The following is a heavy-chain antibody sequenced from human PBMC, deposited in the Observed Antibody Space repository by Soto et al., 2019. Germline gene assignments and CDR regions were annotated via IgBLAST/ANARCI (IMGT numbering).Heavy chain of an antibody. CDR1: GYTFTNYG. CDR2: NNADYGNT. Sequence: QLQLVQSGTELKKPGASVKVSCKASGYTFTNYGITWVRQAPGQGLEWRGWNNADYGNTNNEQKFQGRVTITTDTSTNTAYMELRSLRSDDTAVYSCARKSLSNFNWFDPWGQGTLVTVSS. D-gene: IGHD4-4*01. V-gene: IGHV1-18*04. J-gene: IGHJ5*02. CDR3: ARKSLSNFNWFDP.